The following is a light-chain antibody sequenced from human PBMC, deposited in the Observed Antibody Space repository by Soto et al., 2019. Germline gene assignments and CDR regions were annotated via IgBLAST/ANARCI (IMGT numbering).Light chain of an antibody. J-gene: IGKJ2*01. CDR2: TAS. CDR3: QQSYSTLYT. V-gene: IGKV1-33*01. CDR1: QDISDS. Sequence: DIQMTQSPSSLSASVGDKVTITCQASQDISDSLNWYQQKPGKAPKLVIYTASNLETGVPSRFSGSGSGTDFAFTISSLQPEDIATYYCQQSYSTLYTFGQGTKLEIK.